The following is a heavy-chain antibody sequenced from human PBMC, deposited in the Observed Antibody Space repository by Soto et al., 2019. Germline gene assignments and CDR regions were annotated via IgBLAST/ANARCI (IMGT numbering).Heavy chain of an antibody. CDR1: CYTLTGYG. CDR3: ARDGIAAALIYYYGMDG. D-gene: IGHD6-13*01. V-gene: IGHV1-18*01. Sequence: ASVKGACHASCYTLTGYGSGWGRQDPGQGLEWMGWISAYNGNTNYAQKLQGRVTMTTDTSTSTAYMELRSLRSDDTAVYYCARDGIAAALIYYYGMDGWGQGTTVTVSS. CDR2: ISAYNGNT. J-gene: IGHJ6*02.